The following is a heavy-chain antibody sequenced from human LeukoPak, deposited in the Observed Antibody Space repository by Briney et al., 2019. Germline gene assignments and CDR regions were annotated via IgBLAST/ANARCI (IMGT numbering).Heavy chain of an antibody. V-gene: IGHV1-2*02. CDR3: ARARYDSSGYYSFSDY. Sequence: ASVTVSCKPSGYAFTGYYIHWVRQAPGQGLEGMGWINPNSGGTKYAQKFQGRVTMTRDTSISTAYMELSRLRSDDTAVYYCARARYDSSGYYSFSDYWGQGTLVTVSS. CDR1: GYAFTGYY. CDR2: INPNSGGT. J-gene: IGHJ4*02. D-gene: IGHD3-22*01.